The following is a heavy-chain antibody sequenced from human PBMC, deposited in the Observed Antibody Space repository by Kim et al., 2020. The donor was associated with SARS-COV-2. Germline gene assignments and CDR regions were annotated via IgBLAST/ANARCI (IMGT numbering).Heavy chain of an antibody. V-gene: IGHV3-33*01. CDR1: GFTFSSYG. D-gene: IGHD3-3*01. CDR3: ARDHRFGVVGENAY. J-gene: IGHJ4*02. CDR2: IWYDGSNK. Sequence: GGSLRLSCAASGFTFSSYGMHWVRQAPGKGLEWVAVIWYDGSNKYYADSVKGRFTISRDNSKNTLYLQMNSLRAEDTAVYYCARDHRFGVVGENAYWGQGTLVTVSS.